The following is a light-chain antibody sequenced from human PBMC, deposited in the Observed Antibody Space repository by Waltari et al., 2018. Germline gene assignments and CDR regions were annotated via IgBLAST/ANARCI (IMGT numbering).Light chain of an antibody. J-gene: IGKJ1*01. V-gene: IGKV1-27*01. CDR1: RDILNF. CDR2: AAS. Sequence: DIQMTQSPSSLSASVGDRVSITCRASRDILNFLVWYQQKPGKGPELLIYAASTLKSGVPSRFSGSGSGTEFTLTIRSLQPEDVATYYCQKYNSAPLTFGQGTKVEIK. CDR3: QKYNSAPLT.